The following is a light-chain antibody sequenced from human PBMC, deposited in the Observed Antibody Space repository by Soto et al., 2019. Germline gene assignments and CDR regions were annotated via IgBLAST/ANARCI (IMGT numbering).Light chain of an antibody. CDR2: KAS. Sequence: DLQMTQSPSTLSASVGDRVSITCRASQSISSWLGWYQQKPGKAPKLLIYKASSLQSGVPSRFGGSASGTEFTLTISNLQPDDFATYYCQQSHSYPLTFGGGTKVEIK. CDR3: QQSHSYPLT. CDR1: QSISSW. J-gene: IGKJ4*01. V-gene: IGKV1-5*03.